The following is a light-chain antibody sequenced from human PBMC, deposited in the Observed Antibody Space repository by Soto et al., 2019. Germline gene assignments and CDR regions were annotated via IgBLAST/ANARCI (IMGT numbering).Light chain of an antibody. CDR3: VSSTNHGTYV. CDR1: SRDVTDSDS. J-gene: IGLJ1*01. Sequence: QSVLTQPASVSGSPGQSVTISCAGASRDVTDSDSVSWYPHRPGDDPELKILDFTYRPSGVSDRVSGFLFADTASLTISGLQVDGERDDYRVSSTNHGTYVFGHGTQLTV. CDR2: DFT. V-gene: IGLV2-14*03.